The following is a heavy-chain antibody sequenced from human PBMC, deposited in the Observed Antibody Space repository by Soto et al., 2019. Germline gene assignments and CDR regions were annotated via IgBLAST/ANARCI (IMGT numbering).Heavy chain of an antibody. V-gene: IGHV3-21*01. Sequence: GGSLRLSCAASGFTFSSYSMNWVRQAPGKGLEWVSSISSSSSYIYYADSVKGRFTISRDNAKNSLYLQMNSLRVEDTAVYYYATGQDCSGGRSFDFDYWGQGTRVTLSS. CDR3: ATGQDCSGGRSFDFDY. CDR1: GFTFSSYS. D-gene: IGHD2-15*01. CDR2: ISSSSSYI. J-gene: IGHJ4*02.